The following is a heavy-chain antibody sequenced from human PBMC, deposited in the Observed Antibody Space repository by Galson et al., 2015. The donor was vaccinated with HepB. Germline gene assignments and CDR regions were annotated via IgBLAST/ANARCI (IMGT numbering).Heavy chain of an antibody. Sequence: SLRLSCAASGFTFSDYGMHWVRQAPGKGLEWVGLIWKDGTNNYYSDSVKDRFTISKDNSKNTVFLHMTTLRGEDTAVYFCAREDRNVMIAALDSWGQGTMVTVSS. CDR1: GFTFSDYG. J-gene: IGHJ1*01. D-gene: IGHD2-21*01. CDR2: IWKDGTNN. V-gene: IGHV3-33*08. CDR3: AREDRNVMIAALDS.